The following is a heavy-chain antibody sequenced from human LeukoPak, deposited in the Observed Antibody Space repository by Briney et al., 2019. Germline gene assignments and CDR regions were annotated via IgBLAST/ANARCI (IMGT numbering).Heavy chain of an antibody. D-gene: IGHD6-13*01. CDR2: INHSGST. CDR1: GGSFSGYY. CDR3: ARRGVAAAGGNWFDP. Sequence: SETLSLTCAVYGGSFSGYYWSWIRQPPGKGLEWIGEINHSGSTNYNPSLKSRVTISVDTSKNQFSLKLSSVTAADTAVYYCARRGVAAAGGNWFDPWGQGTLVTVSS. V-gene: IGHV4-34*01. J-gene: IGHJ5*02.